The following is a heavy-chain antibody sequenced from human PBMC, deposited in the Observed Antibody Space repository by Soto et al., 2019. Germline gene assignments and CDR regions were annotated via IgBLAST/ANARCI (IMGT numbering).Heavy chain of an antibody. Sequence: GGSLRLSCAASGFTVNSNCMSWVRQAPGKGPEWISVIYSGDVTDYADSVKGRFSISRDNSKNTLYLQMNSLRAEDTAVYYGARGQESDHAYFDYWGQGTLVTVS. CDR2: IYSGDVT. CDR3: ARGQESDHAYFDY. CDR1: GFTVNSNC. J-gene: IGHJ4*02. V-gene: IGHV3-53*01.